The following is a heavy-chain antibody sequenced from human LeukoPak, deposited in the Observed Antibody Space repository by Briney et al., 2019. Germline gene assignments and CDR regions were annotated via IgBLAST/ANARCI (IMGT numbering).Heavy chain of an antibody. V-gene: IGHV1-69*05. CDR3: ARDHRFGGFRDY. J-gene: IGHJ4*02. D-gene: IGHD3-10*01. CDR1: GGTFSSYA. Sequence: SVTVSCKASGGTFSSYAISWVRQAPGQGLEWMGRIIPIFGTANYAQKFQGRVTITTDESTSTAYMQLSSLRSEDTAVYYCARDHRFGGFRDYWGQGTLVTVSS. CDR2: IIPIFGTA.